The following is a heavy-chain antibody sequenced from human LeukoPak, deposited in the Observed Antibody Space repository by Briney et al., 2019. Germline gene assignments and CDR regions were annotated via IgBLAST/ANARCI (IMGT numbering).Heavy chain of an antibody. CDR2: IKSKTDGGTT. D-gene: IGHD4-17*01. V-gene: IGHV3-15*01. J-gene: IGHJ4*02. CDR1: GLPFSNAW. Sequence: GGSLRLSCAASGLPFSNAWMSWVRQAPGKGLEWVGRIKSKTDGGTTDYAAPVKGRFTIPRDDSKNTLYLQMNSLKTEDTAVYYCTTDLYYGDPPLDYWGQGTLVTVSS. CDR3: TTDLYYGDPPLDY.